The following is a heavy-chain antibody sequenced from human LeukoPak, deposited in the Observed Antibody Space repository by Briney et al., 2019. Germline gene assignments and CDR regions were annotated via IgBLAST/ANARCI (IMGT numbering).Heavy chain of an antibody. J-gene: IGHJ4*02. D-gene: IGHD6-13*01. V-gene: IGHV3-48*03. Sequence: GGSLRLSCAASGFTFSNYEMIWVRQAPGKGLEWVSYISSSGSTIYYADSVKGRFTISRDNAKNSLYLQMNSLRAEDTAVYYCARAPGNWAAAGIDYWGQGTLVTVSS. CDR2: ISSSGSTI. CDR3: ARAPGNWAAAGIDY. CDR1: GFTFSNYE.